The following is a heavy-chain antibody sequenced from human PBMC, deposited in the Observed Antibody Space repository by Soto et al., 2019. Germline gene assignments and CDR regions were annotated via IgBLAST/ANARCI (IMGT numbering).Heavy chain of an antibody. D-gene: IGHD4-17*01. CDR1: GFTFNNAW. CDR2: IKTKTEGGTI. CDR3: ATNYGDYYGMDV. V-gene: IGHV3-15*01. Sequence: PGGSLRLSCAASGFTFNNAWMSWVRQAPGKGLGWVGCIKTKTEGGTIDYAAPVKGRFTISRDSRDDSKITLFLQMNSLKTEDTAAYYCATNYGDYYGMDVWGQGTTVTV. J-gene: IGHJ6*02.